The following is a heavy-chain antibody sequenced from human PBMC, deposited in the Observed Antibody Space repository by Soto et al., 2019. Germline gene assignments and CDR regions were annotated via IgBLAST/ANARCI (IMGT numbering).Heavy chain of an antibody. CDR2: IYYSGST. V-gene: IGHV4-31*03. D-gene: IGHD3-9*01. CDR3: ATQTFGSNAIFDT. CDR1: GGSISSGGYY. J-gene: IGHJ6*02. Sequence: SETLSLTCTVSGGSISSGGYYWSWIRQHPGKGLEWIGYIYYSGSTYYNPSLKSRVTISVDTSKNQFSLKLSSVTAADTAVYYCATQTFGSNAIFDTWGQGTTVTVSS.